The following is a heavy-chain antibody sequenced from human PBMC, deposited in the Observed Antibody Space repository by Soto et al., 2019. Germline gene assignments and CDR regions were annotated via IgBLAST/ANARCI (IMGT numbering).Heavy chain of an antibody. Sequence: AASVKVSCKASGGTFSSYAISWVRQAPGQGLEWMGGIIPIFGTANYAQKFQGRVTITADESTSTAYMELSSLRSEDTAVYYCARRYSSSWYPLRFDLWGRGTLVTVSS. CDR2: IIPIFGTA. V-gene: IGHV1-69*13. CDR3: ARRYSSSWYPLRFDL. D-gene: IGHD6-13*01. CDR1: GGTFSSYA. J-gene: IGHJ2*01.